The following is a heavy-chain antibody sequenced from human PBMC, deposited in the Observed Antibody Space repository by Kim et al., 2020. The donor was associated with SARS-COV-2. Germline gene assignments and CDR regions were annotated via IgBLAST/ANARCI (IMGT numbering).Heavy chain of an antibody. CDR2: ISWNSGSI. CDR3: AKGPGVKSGWYNWFDP. D-gene: IGHD6-19*01. V-gene: IGHV3-9*01. J-gene: IGHJ5*02. Sequence: GGSLRLSCAASGFTFDDYAMHWVRQAPGKGLEWVSGISWNSGSIGYADSVKGRFTISRDNAKNSLYLQMNSLRAEDTALYYCAKGPGVKSGWYNWFDPWGQGTLVTVPS. CDR1: GFTFDDYA.